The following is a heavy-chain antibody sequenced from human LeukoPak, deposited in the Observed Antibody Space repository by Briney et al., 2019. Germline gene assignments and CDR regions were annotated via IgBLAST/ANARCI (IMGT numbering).Heavy chain of an antibody. CDR1: GGSISSYY. CDR2: MYKSES. V-gene: IGHV4-59*01. Sequence: SETLSLTCTVSGGSISSYYWSWIRQPPGEGLEWIGYMYKSESNSNPSLKSRVTMSLDTSKNQFSLKLNSVTAADTAVYYCARVKRTSGWTFDYWGQGPLVTVSS. J-gene: IGHJ4*02. D-gene: IGHD6-19*01. CDR3: ARVKRTSGWTFDY.